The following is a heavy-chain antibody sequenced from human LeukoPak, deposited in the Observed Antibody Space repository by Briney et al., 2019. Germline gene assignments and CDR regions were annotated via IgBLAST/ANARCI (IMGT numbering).Heavy chain of an antibody. CDR2: IDGSGGST. J-gene: IGHJ4*02. D-gene: IGHD5-12*01. Sequence: GGSLRLSCAASGFTFSSYAMSWFRQAPGRGLEWVSAIDGSGGSTYYADSVKGRFTISRDNSKNTLYLQMNSLRTEDTAIYYCAKDRRLPWDYFDSWGQGTLVTVSS. V-gene: IGHV3-23*01. CDR1: GFTFSSYA. CDR3: AKDRRLPWDYFDS.